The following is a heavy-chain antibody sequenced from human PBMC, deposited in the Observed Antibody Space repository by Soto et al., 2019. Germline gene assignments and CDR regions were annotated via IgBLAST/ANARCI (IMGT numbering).Heavy chain of an antibody. D-gene: IGHD1-26*01. Sequence: QVQLVESGGGLVKPGGSLRLSCAASGFTFSDYYMSWIRQAPGKGLEWVSYISGGSSYTNYADSVKGRFTISRDNAKKSLYLQMNSLTAEATAVYCCALPSGSNIRWEFDYWGQGTRVTVSS. CDR3: ALPSGSNIRWEFDY. J-gene: IGHJ4*02. CDR1: GFTFSDYY. V-gene: IGHV3-11*05. CDR2: ISGGSSYT.